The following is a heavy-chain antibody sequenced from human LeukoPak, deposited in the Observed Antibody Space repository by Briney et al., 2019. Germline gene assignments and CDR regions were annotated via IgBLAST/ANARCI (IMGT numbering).Heavy chain of an antibody. D-gene: IGHD3-10*01. J-gene: IGHJ6*03. CDR2: INHSGST. CDR1: SGSFSGYY. CDR3: ARTTEEYYGSGKYRKYYSYYYYMDV. V-gene: IGHV4-34*01. Sequence: PSETLSLTCAVYSGSFSGYYWSWIRQPPGKGLEWIGEINHSGSTNYNPSLKSRVSISVDTSKNQFSLKLKSVTAADTAVYYCARTTEEYYGSGKYRKYYSYYYYMDVWGKGTTVTVSS.